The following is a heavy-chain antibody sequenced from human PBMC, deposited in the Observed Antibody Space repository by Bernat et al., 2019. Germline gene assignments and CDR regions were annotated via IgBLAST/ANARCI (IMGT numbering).Heavy chain of an antibody. CDR1: GFTVSSNY. V-gene: IGHV3-66*01. D-gene: IGHD3-10*01. CDR2: IYSGGNT. J-gene: IGHJ4*02. Sequence: EVQLVESGGGLVQPGGSLRLSCAASGFTVSSNYMSWVRQAPGKGLEWVSVIYSGGNTYYADSVKGRFTISRDNAKNSLYLQMNSLRAEDTAVYYCARDGDHYYGSGSYLNWGQGTLVTVSS. CDR3: ARDGDHYYGSGSYLN.